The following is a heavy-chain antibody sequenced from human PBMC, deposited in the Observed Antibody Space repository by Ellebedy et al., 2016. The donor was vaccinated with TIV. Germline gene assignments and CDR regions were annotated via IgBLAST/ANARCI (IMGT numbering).Heavy chain of an antibody. D-gene: IGHD3-16*01. CDR1: GGSISSSHW. Sequence: MPGGSLRLSCAVPGGSISSSHWWSWVRRPQGQGLAWTGEIYHSGSTHYNPSLKSRVTISVDKSKNQFSLDLSSVTAADSAVYYCASGDNGGGEYVGGFYYLDVWGKGTTVTVSS. V-gene: IGHV4-4*02. J-gene: IGHJ6*03. CDR2: IYHSGST. CDR3: ASGDNGGGEYVGGFYYLDV.